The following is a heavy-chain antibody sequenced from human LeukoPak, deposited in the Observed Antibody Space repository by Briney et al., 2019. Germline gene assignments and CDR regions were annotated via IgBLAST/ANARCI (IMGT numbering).Heavy chain of an antibody. Sequence: GGSLRLSCTASGFPFIEYSMNWVRQVTGKGLEGISYIGIDSGNTKYADSVRGRFTISADKAKNSLYLQMNSLRVEDTAVYYCARDHNYAFDNWGQGTLVSVAS. CDR3: ARDHNYAFDN. CDR2: IGIDSGNT. CDR1: GFPFIEYS. J-gene: IGHJ4*02. D-gene: IGHD1-1*01. V-gene: IGHV3-48*01.